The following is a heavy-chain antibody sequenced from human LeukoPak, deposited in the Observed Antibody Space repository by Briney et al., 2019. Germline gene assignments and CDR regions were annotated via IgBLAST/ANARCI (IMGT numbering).Heavy chain of an antibody. J-gene: IGHJ4*02. CDR3: ARDTYAYYSSSYYFDY. CDR1: GFTFGSYA. Sequence: GGSLRLSCAASGFTFGSYAMHWVRQAPGKGPEWVAVISYDGSNKYYADSVKGRFTISRDNSKNTLYLQMNSLRAEDTAVYYCARDTYAYYSSSYYFDYWGQGTLVTVSS. V-gene: IGHV3-30*01. CDR2: ISYDGSNK. D-gene: IGHD6-6*01.